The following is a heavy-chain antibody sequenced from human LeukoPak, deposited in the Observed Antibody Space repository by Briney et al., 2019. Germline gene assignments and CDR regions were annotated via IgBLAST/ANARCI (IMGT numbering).Heavy chain of an antibody. CDR3: ARAGYGDPHFDF. CDR1: GFTFSNYG. V-gene: IGHV3-33*01. J-gene: IGHJ4*02. CDR2: IWYDGSNK. D-gene: IGHD4-17*01. Sequence: PAGGSLRLSCAASGFTFSNYGMHRVRQAPGKGLEWVAAIWYDGSNKYYGDSVKGRFTISRDNSKNTLYLQMNSLRAEDTAAYYCARAGYGDPHFDFWGQGTLVTVSS.